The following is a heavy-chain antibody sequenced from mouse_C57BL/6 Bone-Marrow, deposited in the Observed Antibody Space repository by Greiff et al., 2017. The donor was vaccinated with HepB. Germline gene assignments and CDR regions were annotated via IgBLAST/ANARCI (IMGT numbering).Heavy chain of an antibody. V-gene: IGHV1-76*01. J-gene: IGHJ4*01. CDR3: ARRAYGNYGVYAMDY. CDR1: GYTFTDYY. CDR2: IYPGSGNT. D-gene: IGHD2-1*01. Sequence: VQLVESGAELVRPGASVKLSCKASGYTFTDYYINWVKQRPGQGLEWIARIYPGSGNTYYNEKFKGKATLTAEKSSSTAYMQLSSLTSEDSAVYFCARRAYGNYGVYAMDYWGQGTSVTVSS.